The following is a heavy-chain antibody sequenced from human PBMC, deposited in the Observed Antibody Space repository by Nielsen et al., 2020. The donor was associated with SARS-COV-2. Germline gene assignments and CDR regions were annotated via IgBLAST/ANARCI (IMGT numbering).Heavy chain of an antibody. J-gene: IGHJ4*02. CDR2: INHSGST. CDR1: GGSISSGGYY. D-gene: IGHD3-22*01. V-gene: IGHV4-30-4*08. Sequence: SETLSLTCTVSGGSISSGGYYWSWIRQPPGKGLEWIGEINHSGSTNYNPSLKSRVTISVDTSKNQFSLKLSSVTAADTALYYCARTLYPYGSSGPLGAVDYFDYWGQGTLVTVSS. CDR3: ARTLYPYGSSGPLGAVDYFDY.